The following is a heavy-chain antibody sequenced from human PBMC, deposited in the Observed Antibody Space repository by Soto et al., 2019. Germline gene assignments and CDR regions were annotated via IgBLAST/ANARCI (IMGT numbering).Heavy chain of an antibody. CDR1: GFSFSDAW. J-gene: IGHJ4*02. V-gene: IGHV3-15*01. CDR2: IKSKSDGETT. D-gene: IGHD3-16*01. CDR3: TTQGGGDDIYFDY. Sequence: VQLVESGGGLVQPGGSLRLSCAASGFSFSDAWMIWVRQAPGKGLQWVGRIKSKSDGETTDYAAPVKGRFAISRDDSKKTVYLRMNSLKTEDTATYFFTTQGGGDDIYFDYWGQGTLVAVSS.